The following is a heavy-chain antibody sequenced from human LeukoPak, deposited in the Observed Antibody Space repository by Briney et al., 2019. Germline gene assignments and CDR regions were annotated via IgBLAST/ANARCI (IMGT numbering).Heavy chain of an antibody. CDR1: GYTFTASY. Sequence: ASVKVSCKASGYTFTASYMHWVRQAPGQGLEWVGWINLNSGGTNYAQKFQGRVTMTRDTSISTAYMEVTSLRSDDTAVYYCARSSGGSGRCGDNWFDPWGQGTLVIVSS. CDR3: ARSSGGSGRCGDNWFDP. V-gene: IGHV1-2*02. D-gene: IGHD3-10*01. CDR2: INLNSGGT. J-gene: IGHJ5*02.